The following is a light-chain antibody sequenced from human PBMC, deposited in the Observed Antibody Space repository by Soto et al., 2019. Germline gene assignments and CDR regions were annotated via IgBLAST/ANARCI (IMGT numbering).Light chain of an antibody. CDR3: QQYYTYPLS. CDR1: QPISTY. J-gene: IGKJ1*01. Sequence: AILMTQSPSSISAFTGDRVTITCRASQPISTYLAWYQQKPRTATTLLIYAASNLQSGVPSRFSGSGSVTDFTLTISCLQSEDFATYFCQQYYTYPLSFGQGTKVEIK. V-gene: IGKV1-8*01. CDR2: AAS.